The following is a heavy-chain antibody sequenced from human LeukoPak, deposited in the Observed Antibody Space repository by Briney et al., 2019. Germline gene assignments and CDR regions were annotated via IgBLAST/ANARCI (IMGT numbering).Heavy chain of an antibody. Sequence: GGSLRLSCAASGFSVSANYMSWVRQAPGKGLEWVSLIYSGGTAYYADSVKGRFTISRDNSKNTVYLQMNSLRAEDTAIYYCARTPVTTGFDYWGQGPWSPSPQ. J-gene: IGHJ4*02. D-gene: IGHD4-11*01. CDR1: GFSVSANY. CDR2: IYSGGTA. CDR3: ARTPVTTGFDY. V-gene: IGHV3-53*01.